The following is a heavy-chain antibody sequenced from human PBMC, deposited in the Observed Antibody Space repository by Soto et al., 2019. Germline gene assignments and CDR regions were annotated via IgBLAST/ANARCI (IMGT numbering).Heavy chain of an antibody. J-gene: IGHJ3*02. CDR3: ARSLADSTYYYDSSGDAFDI. V-gene: IGHV1-46*01. CDR2: IIPIVGTA. CDR1: GYTFTSYY. Sequence: GASVKVSCKASGYTFTSYYMHWVRQAPGQGLEWMGRIIPIVGTASYAQKFQGRVTITTDESTSTAYMELSSLRSEDTAVYYCARSLADSTYYYDSSGDAFDIWGQGTMVTVSS. D-gene: IGHD3-22*01.